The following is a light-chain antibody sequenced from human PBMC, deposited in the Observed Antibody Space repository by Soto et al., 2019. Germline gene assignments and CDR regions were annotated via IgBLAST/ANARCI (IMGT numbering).Light chain of an antibody. Sequence: AVQMNQSPSSLSASVGDRVIITCRASQAIRNELSWYQQKPGKAPKLLVFGASTLQDGAPSRFSGSGYGTDFALTINSLRPEDVATYYCLQDSDYSWSFGQGTRV. CDR3: LQDSDYSWS. V-gene: IGKV1-6*01. CDR1: QAIRNE. CDR2: GAS. J-gene: IGKJ1*01.